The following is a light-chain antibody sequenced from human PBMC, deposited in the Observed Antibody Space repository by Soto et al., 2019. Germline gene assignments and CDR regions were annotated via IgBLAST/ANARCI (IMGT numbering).Light chain of an antibody. CDR3: CSYAPSRTLL. CDR2: EGN. CDR1: SSDVGTYNL. V-gene: IGLV2-23*01. J-gene: IGLJ2*01. Sequence: QSVLTQPASVSGSPGESITISCTGTSSDVGTYNLVHWYQQHPGRVPKLILYEGNKRPAGVSSRFSASKSGNTASLTISGLQAEDEADYFCCSYAPSRTLLFGGGTKVTVL.